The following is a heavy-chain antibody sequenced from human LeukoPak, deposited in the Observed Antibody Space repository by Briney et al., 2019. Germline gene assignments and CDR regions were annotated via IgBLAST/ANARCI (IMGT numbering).Heavy chain of an antibody. CDR2: ISRRGDTT. Sequence: GGSLRLSCGASGFTFSNYAMNWVRQVPGKGLEWLSGISRRGDTTYYTDSVKGRFTISRDNSNNTLYLQMNTLRADDTAVYYCSKATGPNSFRYIEYWGQGALVTVSS. J-gene: IGHJ4*02. V-gene: IGHV3-23*01. D-gene: IGHD3-9*01. CDR1: GFTFSNYA. CDR3: SKATGPNSFRYIEY.